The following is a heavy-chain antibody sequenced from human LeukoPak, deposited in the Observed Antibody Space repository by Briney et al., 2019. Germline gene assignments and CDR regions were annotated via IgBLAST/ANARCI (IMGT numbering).Heavy chain of an antibody. V-gene: IGHV3-74*01. Sequence: GGSLRLSCEVSGFTFNNYAMSWVRQAPGKGLVWVSRISPTGSTTSYADSVKGRFTVSRDNAKNTLYLQVNNLRAEDTAVYYCARGPNSNWSGLDFWGQGTLLTVSS. D-gene: IGHD6-6*01. CDR1: GFTFNNYA. CDR3: ARGPNSNWSGLDF. CDR2: ISPTGSTT. J-gene: IGHJ4*02.